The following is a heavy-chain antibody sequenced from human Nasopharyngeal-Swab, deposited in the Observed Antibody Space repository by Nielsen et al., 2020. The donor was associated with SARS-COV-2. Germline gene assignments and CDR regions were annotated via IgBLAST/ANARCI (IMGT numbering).Heavy chain of an antibody. CDR2: INAGNGNT. Sequence: WVRQAPGQRLEWMGWINAGNGNTKYSQKFRGRVTITRDTSASTAYMELSSLRSEDTAVYYCARDRRGVLALGYWGQGTLVTVSS. J-gene: IGHJ4*02. V-gene: IGHV1-3*01. D-gene: IGHD3-10*01. CDR3: ARDRRGVLALGY.